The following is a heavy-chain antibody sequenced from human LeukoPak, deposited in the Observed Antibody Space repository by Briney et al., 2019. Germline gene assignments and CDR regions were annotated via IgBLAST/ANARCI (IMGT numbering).Heavy chain of an antibody. CDR1: GGSISSYN. D-gene: IGHD6-13*01. J-gene: IGHJ6*03. CDR3: ARAWWGSSWYERIYYYYYMDV. CDR2: IYYSGST. Sequence: SETLSLTCTISGGSISSYNWSWIRQPPGKGLEWIEYIYYSGSTNYNPSLKSRVTISVDTSKNQFSLKLSSVTAADTAVYYCARAWWGSSWYERIYYYYYMDVWGKGTTVTVSS. V-gene: IGHV4-59*01.